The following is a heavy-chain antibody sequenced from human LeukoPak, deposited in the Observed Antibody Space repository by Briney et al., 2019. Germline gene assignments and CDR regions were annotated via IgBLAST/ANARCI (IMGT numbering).Heavy chain of an antibody. D-gene: IGHD6-13*01. CDR3: AKAPAAATKYYYGMDV. J-gene: IGHJ6*02. V-gene: IGHV3-23*01. CDR2: ISGSGSAT. Sequence: GGSLRLSCAASGFTFNNFAMSWVRHAPGKGLEWVLAISGSGSATYYADSVKGRFTISRDNSKNTLFLHMNSLRVEDTAVYYCAKAPAAATKYYYGMDVWGQGTTVTVSS. CDR1: GFTFNNFA.